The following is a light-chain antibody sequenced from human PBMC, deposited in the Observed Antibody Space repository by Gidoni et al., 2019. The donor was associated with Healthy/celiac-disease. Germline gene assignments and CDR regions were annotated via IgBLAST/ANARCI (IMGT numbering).Light chain of an antibody. Sequence: DIQMTQSPSSLSASVGDRVTITCQASQDISNYLNWYQQKPGKAPKLLIYDASKLETGVPSRFSGSGSGTDFTFTISSLQPEDVATYYCQQYDNLPLTFXQXTRLEIK. CDR1: QDISNY. V-gene: IGKV1-33*01. CDR3: QQYDNLPLT. CDR2: DAS. J-gene: IGKJ5*01.